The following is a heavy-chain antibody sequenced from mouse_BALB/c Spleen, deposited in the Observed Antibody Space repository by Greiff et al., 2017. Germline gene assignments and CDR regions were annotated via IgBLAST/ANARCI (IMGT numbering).Heavy chain of an antibody. CDR3: ARGGITTVVDAMDY. J-gene: IGHJ4*01. CDR2: ISSGGST. D-gene: IGHD1-1*01. V-gene: IGHV5-6-5*01. Sequence: EVQRVESGGGLVKPGGSLKLSCAASGFTFSSYAMSWVRQTPEKRLEWVASISSGGSTYYPDSVKGRFTISRDNARNILYLQMSSLRSEDTAMYYCARGGITTVVDAMDYWGQGTSVTVSS. CDR1: GFTFSSYA.